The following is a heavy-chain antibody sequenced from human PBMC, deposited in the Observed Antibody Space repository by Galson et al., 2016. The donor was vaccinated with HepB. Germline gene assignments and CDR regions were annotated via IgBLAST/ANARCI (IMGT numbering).Heavy chain of an antibody. Sequence: SLRLSCAASGFTFSSYAMSWVRQAPGKGLEWVSVISGSGGSPYYADSVKGRLTISRDNSKNTLYLQMNSLRAEETAVYYCAKDLRGSLAYYFDSSAYCFDYWGQGTLVTVSS. CDR1: GFTFSSYA. V-gene: IGHV3-23*01. CDR3: AKDLRGSLAYYFDSSAYCFDY. CDR2: ISGSGGSP. J-gene: IGHJ4*02. D-gene: IGHD3-22*01.